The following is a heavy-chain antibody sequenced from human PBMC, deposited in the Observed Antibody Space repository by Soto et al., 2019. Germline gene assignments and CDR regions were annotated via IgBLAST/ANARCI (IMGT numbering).Heavy chain of an antibody. CDR3: ALDYYYYYGMDV. CDR1: GYTFTSYY. V-gene: IGHV1-46*03. Sequence: QVQLVQSGAEVKKPGDSVKVSCKASGYTFTSYYMHWVRQAPGQGLEWMGIINPSGGSTSYAQKFQGRVTMTRDTSTSTVYMELSSLRSEDTAVYYCALDYYYYYGMDVWGQGTTVTVSS. D-gene: IGHD3-3*01. J-gene: IGHJ6*02. CDR2: INPSGGST.